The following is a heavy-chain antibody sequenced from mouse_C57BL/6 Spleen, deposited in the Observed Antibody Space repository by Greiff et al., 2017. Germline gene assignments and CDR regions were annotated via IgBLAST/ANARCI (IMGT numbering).Heavy chain of an antibody. Sequence: QVQLQQSGPGLVQPSQSLSITCTVSGFSLTSYGVHWVRQSPGKGLEWLGVIWRGGSTDYNAAFMSRLSITKDNSKSQVFFKMNSLQADDTAIYYCAKKGHYYGSSYGYAMDYWGQGTSVTVSS. V-gene: IGHV2-5*01. CDR2: IWRGGST. J-gene: IGHJ4*01. CDR1: GFSLTSYG. CDR3: AKKGHYYGSSYGYAMDY. D-gene: IGHD1-1*01.